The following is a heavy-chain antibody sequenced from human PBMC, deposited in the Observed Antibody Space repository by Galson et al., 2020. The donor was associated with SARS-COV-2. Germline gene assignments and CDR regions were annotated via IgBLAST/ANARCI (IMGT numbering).Heavy chain of an antibody. J-gene: IGHJ4*02. D-gene: IGHD4-17*01. CDR1: GYTLTDYY. V-gene: IGHV1-2*02. Sequence: ASVKVSCKASGYTLTDYYIQWVRQAPGQGLEWMGWINPDSGGTSYAQRFQGRVTMTRDTSISTVYMELSRLRSDDTAVYYCSRAQTVTTIAPYYWGQGTLVTVSS. CDR3: SRAQTVTTIAPYY. CDR2: INPDSGGT.